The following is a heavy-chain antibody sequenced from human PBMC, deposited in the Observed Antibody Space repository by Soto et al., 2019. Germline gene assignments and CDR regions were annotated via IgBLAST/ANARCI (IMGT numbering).Heavy chain of an antibody. V-gene: IGHV1-24*01. CDR1: GYTLTELS. D-gene: IGHD6-19*01. CDR3: ATSIAVAGSVGYYFDY. CDR2: FDPEDGET. Sequence: ASVKVSCKVSGYTLTELSMHWVRQAPGKGLEWMGGFDPEDGETIYAQKFQDRVTMTEDTSTEPAYMELSSLRSEDTAVYYCATSIAVAGSVGYYFDYWGQGTLVTVSS. J-gene: IGHJ4*02.